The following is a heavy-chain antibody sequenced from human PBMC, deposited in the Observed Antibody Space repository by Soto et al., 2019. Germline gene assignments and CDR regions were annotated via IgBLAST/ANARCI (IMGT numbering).Heavy chain of an antibody. J-gene: IGHJ4*02. CDR3: AKNGLHGDLLDYFEY. CDR1: GFSFSSYR. V-gene: IGHV3-30*18. D-gene: IGHD1-26*01. CDR2: ISYDGSNA. Sequence: QVHLEESGGGVVQPGRSLRLSCAASGFSFSSYRMHWVRQAPGKGLEGVAVISYDGSNAHYADYVKGRFTISRDNSKNTLSLQMNSLRAEDTAVYYCAKNGLHGDLLDYFEYWGQGTLVTVSS.